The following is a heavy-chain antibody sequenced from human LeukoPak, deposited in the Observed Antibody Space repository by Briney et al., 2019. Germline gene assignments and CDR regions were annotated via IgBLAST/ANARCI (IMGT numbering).Heavy chain of an antibody. CDR1: GFTFSTYW. Sequence: GGSLRLSCAASGFTFSTYWMSWVRQAPGKGLEWVANIKQDGSEKYYVDSVKGRFTISRDNAKNSLYLQMNSLRAEDTAVYYCARVRSPRYFDYWGQGTLVTVSS. CDR2: IKQDGSEK. J-gene: IGHJ4*02. CDR3: ARVRSPRYFDY. V-gene: IGHV3-7*01.